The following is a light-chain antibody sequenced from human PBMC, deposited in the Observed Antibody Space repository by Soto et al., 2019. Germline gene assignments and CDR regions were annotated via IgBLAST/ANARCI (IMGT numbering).Light chain of an antibody. CDR3: YTYAGGSTYL. CDR2: EDI. CDR1: SSDVGSYSL. V-gene: IGLV2-23*01. Sequence: QSVLTQPASVSGSPGQSITISCTGTSSDVGSYSLLSWYQHHPGKAPKLIIYEDIKGPSGVSNRFSGSKSSNTASPRISGLQAEDEADYYCYTYAGGSTYLFGTGTKVTVL. J-gene: IGLJ1*01.